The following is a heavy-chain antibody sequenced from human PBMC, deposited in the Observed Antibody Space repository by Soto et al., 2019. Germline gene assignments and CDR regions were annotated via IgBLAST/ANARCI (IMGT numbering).Heavy chain of an antibody. D-gene: IGHD6-6*01. Sequence: SETLSLTCAVSGGSISSGGYSWSWIRQPPGKGLEWIGYIYHSGSTYYNPSLKSRVTISVDRSKNQFSLKLSSVTAADTAVYYCARVAAPESGYYYYGMDVWGQGTTVTSP. V-gene: IGHV4-30-2*01. CDR1: GGSISSGGYS. J-gene: IGHJ6*02. CDR3: ARVAAPESGYYYYGMDV. CDR2: IYHSGST.